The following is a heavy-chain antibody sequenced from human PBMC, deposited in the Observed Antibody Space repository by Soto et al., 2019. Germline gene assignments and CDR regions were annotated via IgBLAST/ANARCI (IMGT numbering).Heavy chain of an antibody. Sequence: QVQLQESGPGLVKPSQTLSLTCTVSGASISSGGYYWGWIRQHPGKGLEWIGFIYYIGTSYYNPSLESRMPLSVDTSKNHFSLTLTSVTAADTAVYYCARVLRDVLSDRYYWYFDLWGRGTLVTVSS. J-gene: IGHJ2*01. V-gene: IGHV4-31*03. CDR3: ARVLRDVLSDRYYWYFDL. D-gene: IGHD3-16*02. CDR2: IYYIGTS. CDR1: GASISSGGYY.